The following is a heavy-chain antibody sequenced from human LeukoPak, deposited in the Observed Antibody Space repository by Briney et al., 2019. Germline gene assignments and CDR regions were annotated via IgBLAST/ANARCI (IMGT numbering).Heavy chain of an antibody. V-gene: IGHV3-30-3*01. CDR2: ISYDGSKK. J-gene: IGHJ3*02. Sequence: GGSLRLSCAASGFTFSSYAIHWVRQAPGKGLEWVAGISYDGSKKFYADSVKGRFTISRDNSKNTLYLQMISLRAEDTAVYYCARAVVPAAIRFPVDIWGQGTMVAVSS. D-gene: IGHD2-2*02. CDR3: ARAVVPAAIRFPVDI. CDR1: GFTFSSYA.